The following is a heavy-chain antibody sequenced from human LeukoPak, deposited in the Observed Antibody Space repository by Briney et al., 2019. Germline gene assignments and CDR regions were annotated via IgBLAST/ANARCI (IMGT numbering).Heavy chain of an antibody. CDR2: ISAYNGNT. J-gene: IGHJ3*02. CDR3: ARVEIVVVPAAMRGGAFDI. D-gene: IGHD2-2*01. CDR1: GYSFTGYY. V-gene: IGHV1-18*04. Sequence: ASVKVSCKASGYSFTGYYIHWVRQAPGQGLEWMGWISAYNGNTNYAQKLQGRVTMTTDTSTSTAYMELRSLRSDDTAVYYCARVEIVVVPAAMRGGAFDIWGQGTMVTVSS.